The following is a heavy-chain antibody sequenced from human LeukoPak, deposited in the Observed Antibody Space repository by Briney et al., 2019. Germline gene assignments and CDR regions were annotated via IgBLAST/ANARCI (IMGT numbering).Heavy chain of an antibody. J-gene: IGHJ3*01. CDR2: ITGGGADT. CDR3: ARSSYSSSSSV. V-gene: IGHV3-21*04. D-gene: IGHD6-6*01. CDR1: GFAFSNYA. Sequence: GSLRLSCAASGFAFSNYAMAWVRQAPGKEPEWVSVITGGGADTYQIDSVKGRFTISRDNAKNSLYLQINSLRAEDTAVYYCARSSYSSSSSVWGQGTMVTVSS.